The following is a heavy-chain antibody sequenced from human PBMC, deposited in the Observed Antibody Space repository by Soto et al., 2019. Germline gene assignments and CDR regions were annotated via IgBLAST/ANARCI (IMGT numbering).Heavy chain of an antibody. D-gene: IGHD5-12*01. CDR3: AKDSNMATVDY. Sequence: PGGSLRLSCAASGFTFSSHGMHWVRQALGKGLEWVAVISYDGSNKYYADSVKGRFTISRDNSKNTLYLQMNSLRAEDTAVYYCAKDSNMATVDYWGQGTLVTVSS. CDR2: ISYDGSNK. J-gene: IGHJ4*02. CDR1: GFTFSSHG. V-gene: IGHV3-30*18.